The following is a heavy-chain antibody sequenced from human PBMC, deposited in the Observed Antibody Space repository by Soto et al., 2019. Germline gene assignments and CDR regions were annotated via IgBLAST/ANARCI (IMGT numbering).Heavy chain of an antibody. CDR1: GGSISAYY. V-gene: IGHV4-59*01. J-gene: IGHJ4*02. D-gene: IGHD5-12*01. Sequence: SETLSLTCTISGGSISAYYWGWIRQPPGKGLEWIGNIHYNGNTKYNPSLKSRVTMSVDTSKNQFSLKLISVTAADTAKYFCAREGNLGRWLQPLDFWGQGTLVTVSS. CDR3: AREGNLGRWLQPLDF. CDR2: IHYNGNT.